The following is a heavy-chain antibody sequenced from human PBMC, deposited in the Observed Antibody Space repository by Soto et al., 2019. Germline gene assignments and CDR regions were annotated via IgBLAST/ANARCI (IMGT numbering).Heavy chain of an antibody. J-gene: IGHJ6*02. D-gene: IGHD2-21*02. CDR2: IIPIFGTA. CDR1: GGTLSSYA. CDR3: ARGAIVVVTAHYYYYGMDV. Sequence: GASVKVSCKASGGTLSSYAISWVRQAPGQGLEWMGGIIPIFGTANYAQKFQGRVTITADESTSTAYMELSSLRSEDTAVYYCARGAIVVVTAHYYYYGMDVWGQGTTVTVSS. V-gene: IGHV1-69*13.